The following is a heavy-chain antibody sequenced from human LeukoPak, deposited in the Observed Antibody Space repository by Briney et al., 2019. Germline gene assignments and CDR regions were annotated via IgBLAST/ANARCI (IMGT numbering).Heavy chain of an antibody. CDR2: IYYSGNT. CDR3: ARSGATSGGSYVQTLDY. CDR1: GGSISTSAYY. V-gene: IGHV4-39*07. Sequence: PSETLFLTCIVSGGSISTSAYYWGWIRQPPGEGLQWIGSIYYSGNTYYNSSLKSRVTISVDTSKNQFSLKLSSVTAADTAVYYCARSGATSGGSYVQTLDYWGQGTLVTVSS. J-gene: IGHJ4*02. D-gene: IGHD1-26*01.